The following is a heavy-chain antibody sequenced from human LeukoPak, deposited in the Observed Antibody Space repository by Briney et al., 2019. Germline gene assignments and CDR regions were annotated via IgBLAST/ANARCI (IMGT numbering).Heavy chain of an antibody. Sequence: ASVKVSCKASGYTFSSYGITWVRQAAGQGLEWMGWISVYNDNTNYAQKFQDRVTMTTEISTSTAYMELRSLRSDDTAVYYCARDRQDYWGQGTLVTVSS. J-gene: IGHJ4*02. CDR1: GYTFSSYG. CDR2: ISVYNDNT. CDR3: ARDRQDY. V-gene: IGHV1-18*01.